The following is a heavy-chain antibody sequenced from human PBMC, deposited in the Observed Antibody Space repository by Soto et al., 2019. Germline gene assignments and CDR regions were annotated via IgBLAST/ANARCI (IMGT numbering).Heavy chain of an antibody. D-gene: IGHD3-10*01. CDR1: GGSISSSSYY. J-gene: IGHJ6*02. Sequence: PSETLSLTCTVSGGSISSSSYYWGWIRQPPGKGLEWIGIIYYSGSTYYNQALKSRVTISVDTSKNQFSLKLSSVTAADTAVYYCASLPYYYGSGSSLSYYYHGMDVWGQGTTVT. V-gene: IGHV4-39*01. CDR2: IYYSGST. CDR3: ASLPYYYGSGSSLSYYYHGMDV.